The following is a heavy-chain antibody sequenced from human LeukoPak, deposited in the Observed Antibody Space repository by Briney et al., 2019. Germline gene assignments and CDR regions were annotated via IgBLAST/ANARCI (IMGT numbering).Heavy chain of an antibody. D-gene: IGHD6-13*01. Sequence: GGSLRLSCAASGFTFSSYSMNWVRQAPGKGLEWVSSISSSSSYIYYADSVKGRFTISRDNAKNSLYLQMNSLRAEDTAVYYCARVLPIAAAGTTFDYWGQGTLVTVSS. CDR3: ARVLPIAAAGTTFDY. J-gene: IGHJ4*02. CDR1: GFTFSSYS. V-gene: IGHV3-21*01. CDR2: ISSSSSYI.